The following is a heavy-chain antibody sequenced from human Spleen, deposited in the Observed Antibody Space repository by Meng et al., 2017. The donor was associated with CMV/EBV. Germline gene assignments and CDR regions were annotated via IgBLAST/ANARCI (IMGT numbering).Heavy chain of an antibody. CDR1: GFTFDDYA. CDR2: ISWNSGSI. Sequence: SLKISCAASGFTFDDYAMHWVRQAPGKGLEWVSGISWNSGSIGYADSVKGRFTISRDNAKNSLYLQMNSLRAEDTAVYYCARDGRSGSYYAYYFDYWGQGTLVTVSS. D-gene: IGHD1-26*01. V-gene: IGHV3-9*01. CDR3: ARDGRSGSYYAYYFDY. J-gene: IGHJ4*02.